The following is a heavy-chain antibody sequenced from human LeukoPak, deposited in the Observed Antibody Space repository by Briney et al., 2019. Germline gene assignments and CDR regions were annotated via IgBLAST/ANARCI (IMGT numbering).Heavy chain of an antibody. J-gene: IGHJ4*02. D-gene: IGHD3-3*01. CDR3: ARDREWPLDY. V-gene: IGHV3-7*03. Sequence: PGGSLRLSCAASGFTFSSYWMTWVRQAPGKGLEWMASIRQDGSQKYYVESVKGRFTISRDNAKNSLYLQMNGLRAEDTAVYYCARDREWPLDYWGQGTLVTVSS. CDR2: IRQDGSQK. CDR1: GFTFSSYW.